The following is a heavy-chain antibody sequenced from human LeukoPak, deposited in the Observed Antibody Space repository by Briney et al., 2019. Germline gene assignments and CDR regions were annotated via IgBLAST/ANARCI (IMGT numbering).Heavy chain of an antibody. D-gene: IGHD3-3*01. J-gene: IGHJ6*02. CDR3: ARLLRGDFWSSGYYYYYGMDV. V-gene: IGHV5-51*01. Sequence: GESLKISCKGSGYSFTSYWIGWVRQMPGKGLEWMGIIYPGDSDTRYSPSFQGQVTISADKSISTAYLQWSSLKASDTAMCYCARLLRGDFWSSGYYYYYGMDVWGQGTTVTVSS. CDR2: IYPGDSDT. CDR1: GYSFTSYW.